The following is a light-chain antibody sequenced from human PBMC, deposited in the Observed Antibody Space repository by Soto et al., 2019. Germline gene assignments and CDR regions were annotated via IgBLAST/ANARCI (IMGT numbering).Light chain of an antibody. CDR3: SSYAGSNIYV. V-gene: IGLV2-11*01. J-gene: IGLJ1*01. CDR2: GVT. CDR1: SSDVGGYNY. Sequence: QSALTQPRSVSGSPGQSVTISCTGTSSDVGGYNYVSWYQHHPGKAPKLMIYGVTQRPSGVPDRFSGSKSGNTASLTVSGLQDEDEGYYYCSSYAGSNIYVFGTGTKLTVL.